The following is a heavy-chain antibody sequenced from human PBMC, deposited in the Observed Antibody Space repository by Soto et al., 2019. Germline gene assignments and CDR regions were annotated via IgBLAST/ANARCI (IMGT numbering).Heavy chain of an antibody. Sequence: ASVKVSCKVSGYTLTELSMHWVRKAPGKGLEWMGGFDPEDGETIYAQKFQGRVTMTEDTSTDTAYMELSSLRSEDTAVYYCATDPSGSYYFDYGGQGTLVTVSS. CDR3: ATDPSGSYYFDY. V-gene: IGHV1-24*01. J-gene: IGHJ4*02. D-gene: IGHD1-26*01. CDR2: FDPEDGET. CDR1: GYTLTELS.